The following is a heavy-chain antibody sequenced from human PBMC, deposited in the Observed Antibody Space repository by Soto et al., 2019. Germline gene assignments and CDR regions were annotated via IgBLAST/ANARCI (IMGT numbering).Heavy chain of an antibody. CDR1: GFIFSNNG. Sequence: LRLSCVGSGFIFSNNGMHWVRQTPGRGLEWVAFMSYDGSDTFYADSVKGRFTISRDNPKNTLFLHMSNLRAEDTAMYYCTIVRVADSALDHWGQGTLVTVSS. J-gene: IGHJ4*02. CDR3: TIVRVADSALDH. CDR2: MSYDGSDT. D-gene: IGHD3-10*02. V-gene: IGHV3-30*03.